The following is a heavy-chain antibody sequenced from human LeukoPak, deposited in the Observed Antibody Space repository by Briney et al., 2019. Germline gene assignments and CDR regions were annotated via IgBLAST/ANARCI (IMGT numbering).Heavy chain of an antibody. V-gene: IGHV3-23*01. Sequence: GGSLRLSCAASGFTLNNAWMSWVRQAPGKGLEWVSGISGAGGSTYYADSVKGRFTISRDNSKNTLYLQMNSLRAEDTAMYYCAKDIVVVPAAGGYFDYWGQGALVTVSS. D-gene: IGHD2-2*01. CDR2: ISGAGGST. J-gene: IGHJ4*02. CDR1: GFTLNNAW. CDR3: AKDIVVVPAAGGYFDY.